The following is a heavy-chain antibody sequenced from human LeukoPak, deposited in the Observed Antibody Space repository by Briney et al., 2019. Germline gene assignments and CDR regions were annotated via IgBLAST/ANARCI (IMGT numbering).Heavy chain of an antibody. CDR1: GGSISSYY. CDR2: ISYSGST. V-gene: IGHV4-59*01. CDR3: ARGPHKFAY. J-gene: IGHJ4*02. Sequence: PSETLSLTCTVSGGSISSYYWSWIRQPPGKGLGWLGYISYSGSTNYNPSLKSRVTISVDTSKHQFSLKLSAVTAADTAVYYCARGPHKFAYWGQGSLVTVSS.